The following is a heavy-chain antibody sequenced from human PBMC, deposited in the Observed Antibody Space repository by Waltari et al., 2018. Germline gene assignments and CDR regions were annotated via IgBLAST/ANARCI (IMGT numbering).Heavy chain of an antibody. Sequence: QLQESGPGLVKPSGTLSLGCTVPGDSMSSTDWWRWVRQSPQKGLEWIGQVQYTGRSNYNPSFASRVTVSIDTSNNQFTLKLTSATAADTAMYYCARDRGRGIYLDTWGPGMQVTVSP. CDR1: GDSMSSTDW. CDR3: ARDRGRGIYLDT. V-gene: IGHV4-4*02. D-gene: IGHD2-15*01. CDR2: VQYTGRS. J-gene: IGHJ5*02.